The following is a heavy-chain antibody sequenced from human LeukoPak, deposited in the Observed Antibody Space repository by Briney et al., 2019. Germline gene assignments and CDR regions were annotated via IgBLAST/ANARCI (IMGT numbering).Heavy chain of an antibody. J-gene: IGHJ5*02. CDR1: GFSLSTSGVG. V-gene: IGHV2-5*01. Sequence: SGPTLVKPTQTLTLTCTFSGFSLSTSGVGVGWIRQPPGKALEWLALIYWNDDKRYSPSLKSRLTITKDTSKNQVVLTMTNMDPVDTATYYCAHRGYSYGPPWFDPWGQGTLATVSS. D-gene: IGHD5-18*01. CDR2: IYWNDDK. CDR3: AHRGYSYGPPWFDP.